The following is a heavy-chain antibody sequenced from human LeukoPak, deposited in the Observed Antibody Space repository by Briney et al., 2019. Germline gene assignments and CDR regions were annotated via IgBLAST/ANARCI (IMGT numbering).Heavy chain of an antibody. D-gene: IGHD3-10*01. V-gene: IGHV3-43*02. CDR2: ISSDGGST. CDR3: AKPRRGSGSYYNYYYYGMDV. J-gene: IGHJ6*02. CDR1: GFTFDDYA. Sequence: AGGSLRLSCAASGFTFDDYAMHWVRQAPGKGLEWVSLISSDGGSTYYADSVKGRFTISRDNSKNSLYLQMNSLRTEDTALYYCAKPRRGSGSYYNYYYYGMDVWGQGTTVTVSS.